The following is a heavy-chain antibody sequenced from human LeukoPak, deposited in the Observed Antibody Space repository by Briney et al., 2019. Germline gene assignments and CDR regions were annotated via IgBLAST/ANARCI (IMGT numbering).Heavy chain of an antibody. Sequence: PGGSLRLSCSASGFTFTTYGMNWVRQAPGKGLEWVSGIGGSGTRTYYADSVKGRFTISRDNSKNTLYLQMNSLRDEDTAVYYCAGGHIVATISDAFDIWGQGTMVTVSS. CDR2: IGGSGTRT. V-gene: IGHV3-23*01. CDR1: GFTFTTYG. CDR3: AGGHIVATISDAFDI. J-gene: IGHJ3*02. D-gene: IGHD5-12*01.